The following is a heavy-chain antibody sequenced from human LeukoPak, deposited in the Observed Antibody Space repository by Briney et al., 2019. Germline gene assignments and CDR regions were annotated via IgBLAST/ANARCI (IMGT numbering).Heavy chain of an antibody. CDR1: GGSFSGYY. Sequence: PSETLSLTCAVYGGSFSGYYWSWIRQPPGKGLEWIGEINHSGSTNYNPSLKSRVTISVDTSKNQFSLKLSSVTAADTAVYYCARVPSDYGDYGPYWYFDLWGRGTLVTVSS. V-gene: IGHV4-34*01. CDR2: INHSGST. D-gene: IGHD4-17*01. CDR3: ARVPSDYGDYGPYWYFDL. J-gene: IGHJ2*01.